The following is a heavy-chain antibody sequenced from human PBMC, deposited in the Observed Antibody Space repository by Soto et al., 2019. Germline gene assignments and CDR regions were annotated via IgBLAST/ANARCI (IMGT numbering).Heavy chain of an antibody. D-gene: IGHD6-19*01. J-gene: IGHJ4*02. CDR2: ISGTSDAA. Sequence: EVQLLKSGGGLVQPGGSLRLSCAASGFPFSTSAMNWVRQAPGKGLEWVSIISGTSDAAYYAESVKGRFTSSRDNPKNTLYLEMNSLRAEDTAVYYCASNLQWLKYWGQGTLVTVSS. CDR1: GFPFSTSA. V-gene: IGHV3-23*01. CDR3: ASNLQWLKY.